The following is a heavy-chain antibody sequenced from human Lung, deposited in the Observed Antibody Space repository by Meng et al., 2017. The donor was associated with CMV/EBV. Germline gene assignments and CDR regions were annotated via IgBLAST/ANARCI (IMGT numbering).Heavy chain of an antibody. J-gene: IGHJ4*02. CDR1: GGSISSYY. CDR3: ARDFATGPRGDYFDY. Sequence: SQXXXLTXTVSGGSISSYYWSWIRQSPGKGLDWIGFMNYRGSSNYNPSLKSRVTISVDTSKNQFSLKLTSVTAADTAVYYCARDFATGPRGDYFDYWGQGFLVTVSS. D-gene: IGHD3-16*01. V-gene: IGHV4-59*13. CDR2: MNYRGSS.